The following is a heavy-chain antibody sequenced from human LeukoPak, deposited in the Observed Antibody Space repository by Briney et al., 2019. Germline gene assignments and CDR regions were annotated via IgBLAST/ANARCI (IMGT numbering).Heavy chain of an antibody. J-gene: IGHJ3*02. CDR3: AREFWNYRSGNLQAFDI. D-gene: IGHD3-10*01. CDR2: ISSSSSTI. CDR1: GFTFSSYS. V-gene: IGHV3-48*01. Sequence: GGSLRLSCAASGFTFSSYSMNWVRQAPGKGLEWVSYISSSSSTIYYADSVKGRFTISRDNAKNSLYLQMNSLRAEDTAVYYCAREFWNYRSGNLQAFDIWGQGTMVTVSS.